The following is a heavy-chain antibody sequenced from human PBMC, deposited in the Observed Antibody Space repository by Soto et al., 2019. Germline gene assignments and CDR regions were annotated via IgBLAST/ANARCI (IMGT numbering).Heavy chain of an antibody. CDR3: AHRVLRTVFGLVTTTAIYFAC. Sequence: QITLNESGPTVVRPTETLTLTCRFSGFSLTNSGVGVGWIRQSPGKAPEWLALIYWDDDKRYSASLKSRLTITKDTSKNQVVLTVSDLDPTDTATYSCAHRVLRTVFGLVTTTAIYFACWGQGTPVAVSS. D-gene: IGHD3-3*01. V-gene: IGHV2-5*02. CDR2: IYWDDDK. J-gene: IGHJ4*02. CDR1: GFSLTNSGVG.